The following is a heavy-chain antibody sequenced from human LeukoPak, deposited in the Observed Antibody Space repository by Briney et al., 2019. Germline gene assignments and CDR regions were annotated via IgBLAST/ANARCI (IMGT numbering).Heavy chain of an antibody. J-gene: IGHJ4*02. V-gene: IGHV3-21*01. Sequence: GGSLRLSCAASGFTFSSYAMSWFRQAPGKGLEWVSSMSVSSGLIYYADSVKGRFTVSRDNAKNSLYLQMNSLRAEDTAVYYCAREFGGSASGAGYWGQGTLVTVSS. CDR2: MSVSSGLI. CDR3: AREFGGSASGAGY. D-gene: IGHD3-10*01. CDR1: GFTFSSYA.